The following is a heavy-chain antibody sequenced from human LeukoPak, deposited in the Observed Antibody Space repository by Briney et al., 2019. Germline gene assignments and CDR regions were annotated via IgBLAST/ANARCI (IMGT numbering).Heavy chain of an antibody. J-gene: IGHJ6*03. D-gene: IGHD1-26*01. Sequence: GGSLRLSCAGSGFPFSSHGMNWVRQAPGKGLEWVSGISPGGGPTYYADSVRGRFTISRDDSKNTLYLQMKNLRAEDTAVYYCARDPYSGNYGNYYYYYMDVWGKGTTVTISS. CDR3: ARDPYSGNYGNYYYYYMDV. CDR1: GFPFSSHG. CDR2: ISPGGGPT. V-gene: IGHV3-23*01.